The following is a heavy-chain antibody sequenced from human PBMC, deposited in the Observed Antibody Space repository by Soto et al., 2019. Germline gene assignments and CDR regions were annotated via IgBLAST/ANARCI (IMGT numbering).Heavy chain of an antibody. Sequence: SETLSLTCTVSGGSISSGGYYWRWIRQHPGKGLEWIGDIYYSGSTYYNPSLKSRVTISVDTSKNQFSLKLSSVTAADTAVYYCASMAAAATGSYYYYYGMDFWGQGTTVTVSS. CDR2: IYYSGST. D-gene: IGHD6-13*01. CDR3: ASMAAAATGSYYYYYGMDF. CDR1: GGSISSGGYY. J-gene: IGHJ6*01. V-gene: IGHV4-31*03.